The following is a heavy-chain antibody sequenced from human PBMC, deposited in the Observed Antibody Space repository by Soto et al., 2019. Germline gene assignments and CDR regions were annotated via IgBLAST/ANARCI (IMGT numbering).Heavy chain of an antibody. V-gene: IGHV3-9*01. D-gene: IGHD3-9*01. Sequence: PGGSLRLSCAASGFTFDDYVMHWVRQAPGKGLERVSGISWNSGSIGYADSVKGRFTISRDNAKNSLYLQMNSLRAEDTAFYYCAKDRHYDILTGPFDYWGQGTLVTVSS. J-gene: IGHJ4*02. CDR3: AKDRHYDILTGPFDY. CDR1: GFTFDDYV. CDR2: ISWNSGSI.